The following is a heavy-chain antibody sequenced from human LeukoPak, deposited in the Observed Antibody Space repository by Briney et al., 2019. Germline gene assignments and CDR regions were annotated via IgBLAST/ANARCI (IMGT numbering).Heavy chain of an antibody. J-gene: IGHJ4*02. CDR3: ARDHPRWGWINY. D-gene: IGHD2-21*01. CDR2: IYTSGST. Sequence: SQTLSLTCTVSGGSISSGSYYWSWIRQPAGKGLEWIGRIYTSGSTNYSPSLKSRVTISVDTSKNQFSLKLSSVTAADTAVYYCARDHPRWGWINYWGQGTLVTVSS. V-gene: IGHV4-61*02. CDR1: GGSISSGSYY.